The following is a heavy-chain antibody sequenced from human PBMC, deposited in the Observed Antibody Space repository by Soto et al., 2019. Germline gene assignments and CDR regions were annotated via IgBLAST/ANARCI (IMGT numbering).Heavy chain of an antibody. J-gene: IGHJ6*02. D-gene: IGHD6-6*01. CDR1: GDSVSSNSAA. Sequence: SQTLSLTCAISGDSVSSNSAAWNWIRQSPSRGLEWLGRTYYRSKWYNDYAVSVKSRITINPDTSKNQFSLQLNSVTPEDTAVYYCASDHALSSSPSFIYYYYGMDVWGQGTTVTVSS. CDR3: ASDHALSSSPSFIYYYYGMDV. CDR2: TYYRSKWYN. V-gene: IGHV6-1*01.